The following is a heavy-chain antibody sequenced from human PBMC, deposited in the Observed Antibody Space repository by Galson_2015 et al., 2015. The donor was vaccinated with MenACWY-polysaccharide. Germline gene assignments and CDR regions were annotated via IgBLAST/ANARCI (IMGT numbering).Heavy chain of an antibody. CDR2: ISSGSDTA. V-gene: IGHV3-23*01. CDR1: GFNFSMYV. D-gene: IGHD1-26*01. CDR3: VKGGWADN. Sequence: SLRLSCAASGFNFSMYVMTWVRQAPGKGLEWVSAISSGSDTAYYTESVKGRFTISRDNSKDTVHLQMDSLRAEDTAVYYCVKGGWADNWGQGTLVTV. J-gene: IGHJ4*02.